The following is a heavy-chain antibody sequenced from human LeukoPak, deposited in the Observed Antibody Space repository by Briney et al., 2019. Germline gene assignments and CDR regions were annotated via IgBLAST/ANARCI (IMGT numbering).Heavy chain of an antibody. CDR1: GGSFSGYY. Sequence: SETLSLTCAVYGGSFSGYYWCLIRQPPGKGLEWIGEINHSGSTNYNPSLKSRVTISVDTSKNQFSLKLTAVTAADTAVYYCARAYRWFDPWGQGTLVTVSS. V-gene: IGHV4-34*01. D-gene: IGHD3-16*02. CDR2: INHSGST. CDR3: ARAYRWFDP. J-gene: IGHJ5*02.